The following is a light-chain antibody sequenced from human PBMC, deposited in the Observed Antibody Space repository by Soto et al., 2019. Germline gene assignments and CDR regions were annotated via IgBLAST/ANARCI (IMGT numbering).Light chain of an antibody. CDR3: QQYGSSPPYT. Sequence: EIVLTQSPGTLSLSPGERATLSCRASQSVSRNYTAWYQQKPGQAPRLVIYGASRRATGIPDRFSGSGSGTDFTLTISRLEPEDRAVYYCQQYGSSPPYTFGQGTKLEIK. V-gene: IGKV3-20*01. CDR2: GAS. CDR1: QSVSRNY. J-gene: IGKJ2*01.